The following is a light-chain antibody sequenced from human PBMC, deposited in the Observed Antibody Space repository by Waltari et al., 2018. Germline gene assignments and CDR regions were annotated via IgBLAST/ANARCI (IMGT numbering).Light chain of an antibody. CDR2: GAS. CDR1: QSVSSN. J-gene: IGKJ1*01. Sequence: EILMTQSPATLSVSPGERATLSCRASQSVSSNLAWYQQKPGQGPRLLVYGASTRATGIPDRFSGSGSETEFTLTISSLQSEDFAIYYCHQYNNWWTFGQGTKVEIK. CDR3: HQYNNWWT. V-gene: IGKV3-15*01.